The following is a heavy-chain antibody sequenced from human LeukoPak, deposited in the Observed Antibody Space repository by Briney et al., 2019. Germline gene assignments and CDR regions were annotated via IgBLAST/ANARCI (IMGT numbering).Heavy chain of an antibody. CDR2: IYSGGST. V-gene: IGHV3-66*01. CDR3: ASDVFSTEDCPY. D-gene: IGHD2-21*02. J-gene: IGHJ4*02. CDR1: GFTSTAKC. Sequence: PGGSLRPSCAAAGFTSTAKCMIWGRQAPGKGLEWVSVIYSGGSTFYADSVKGRFTISRDNSKHTLSLQMNSLRAVDTAVYYCASDVFSTEDCPYWGQGTLVTVSS.